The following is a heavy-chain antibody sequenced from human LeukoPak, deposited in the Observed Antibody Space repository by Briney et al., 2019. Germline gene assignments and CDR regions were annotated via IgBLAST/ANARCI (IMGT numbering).Heavy chain of an antibody. V-gene: IGHV1-8*01. Sequence: ASVKVSCKASGYTFTSYDINWVRQATGQGLEWMGWMNPNSGNTGYAQKFQGRVTMTRNTSIGTAYMELSSLRSEDTAVYYCARARRYYYGSGSNLYYFDYWGQGTLVTVSS. CDR1: GYTFTSYD. D-gene: IGHD3-10*01. CDR3: ARARRYYYGSGSNLYYFDY. J-gene: IGHJ4*02. CDR2: MNPNSGNT.